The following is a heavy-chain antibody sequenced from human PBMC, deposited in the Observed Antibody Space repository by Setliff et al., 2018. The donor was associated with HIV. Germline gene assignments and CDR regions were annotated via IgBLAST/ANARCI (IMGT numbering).Heavy chain of an antibody. CDR1: GYTFTSYG. J-gene: IGHJ5*02. CDR2: ISAYNGNT. V-gene: IGHV1-18*01. CDR3: AKEQEIGSYLDP. Sequence: ASVKVSCKASGYTFTSYGISWVRQAPGQGLEWMGWISAYNGNTNYAQNFQGRLTISADKSTRTAYLELSSLRSDDSAVYFCAKEQEIGSYLDPWGQGTLVTVSS. D-gene: IGHD2-2*02.